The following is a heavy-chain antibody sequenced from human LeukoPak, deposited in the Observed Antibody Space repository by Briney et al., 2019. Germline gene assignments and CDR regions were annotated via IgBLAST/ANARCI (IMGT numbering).Heavy chain of an antibody. V-gene: IGHV4-59*01. Sequence: SETLSLTCTVSGGSISSYYWTWIRQPPGKGLEWIGYIYYSGSTNYNPSLKSRVTISVDTSKNQFSLKLSSVTAADTAVYYCARGPQSAYYDSSGLNYWGQGTLITVSS. D-gene: IGHD3-22*01. CDR2: IYYSGST. CDR1: GGSISSYY. CDR3: ARGPQSAYYDSSGLNY. J-gene: IGHJ4*02.